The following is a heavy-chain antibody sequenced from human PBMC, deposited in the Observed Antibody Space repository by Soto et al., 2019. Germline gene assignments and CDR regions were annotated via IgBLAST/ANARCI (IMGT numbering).Heavy chain of an antibody. J-gene: IGHJ4*02. CDR2: ISYDGSNK. Sequence: WVSLRLSCAASGFTFSSYAMHWVRQAPGKGLEWVAVISYDGSNKYYADSVKGRFTISRDNSKNTLYLHMNSLRAEDTAVYYCARGPSSLTRFDYWGQGTLVTVSS. V-gene: IGHV3-30-3*01. CDR3: ARGPSSLTRFDY. D-gene: IGHD2-2*01. CDR1: GFTFSSYA.